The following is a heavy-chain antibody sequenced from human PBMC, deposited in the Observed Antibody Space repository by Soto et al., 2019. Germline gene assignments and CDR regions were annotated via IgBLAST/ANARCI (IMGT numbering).Heavy chain of an antibody. J-gene: IGHJ6*02. CDR2: MNPNSGNT. D-gene: IGHD3-10*01. CDR3: ARGHVLLWFGELLDYYYGMDV. V-gene: IGHV1-8*01. CDR1: GYTFTSYD. Sequence: QVQLVQSGAEVKKPGASVKVSCKASGYTFTSYDINWVRQATGQGLEWMGWMNPNSGNTGYAQKFQGRVTMTRNTSISTAYMELSSLRSEDTAVYYCARGHVLLWFGELLDYYYGMDVWGQGTTVTVSS.